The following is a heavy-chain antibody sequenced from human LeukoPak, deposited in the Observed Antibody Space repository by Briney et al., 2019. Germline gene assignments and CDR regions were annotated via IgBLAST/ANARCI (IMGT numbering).Heavy chain of an antibody. Sequence: SETLSLTCAVYGGSFSGYYWSWIRQPPGKGLEWIGEINHSGSTNYNPSLKSRVTISVDTSKNQFSLKLSSVTAADTAVYYCAREGRYYYGSGSYDYWGQGTLVTVSS. CDR1: GGSFSGYY. CDR3: AREGRYYYGSGSYDY. J-gene: IGHJ4*02. V-gene: IGHV4-34*01. CDR2: INHSGST. D-gene: IGHD3-10*01.